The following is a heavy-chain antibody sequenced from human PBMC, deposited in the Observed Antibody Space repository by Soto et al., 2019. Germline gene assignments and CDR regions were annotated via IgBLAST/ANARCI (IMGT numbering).Heavy chain of an antibody. J-gene: IGHJ6*02. Sequence: SETLSLTCTVSGGSIDSYYGSWIRQPPGKGLEWIGCVYYSGSTNYNPSLKSRVTILVDTSKNQFSLKLSSVTAADTAVYYCARDFRGGTYGMDVWGQGTTVTVSS. CDR1: GGSIDSYY. CDR3: ARDFRGGTYGMDV. D-gene: IGHD3-16*01. CDR2: VYYSGST. V-gene: IGHV4-59*01.